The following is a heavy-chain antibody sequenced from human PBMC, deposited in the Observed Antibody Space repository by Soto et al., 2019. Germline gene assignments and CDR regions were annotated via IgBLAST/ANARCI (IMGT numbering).Heavy chain of an antibody. Sequence: QVQLVESGGGIVQPGESLRLSCEASGFTFISYSIHWVRQAPGKGLKWVATISHDGARTSYADSVNGRFTISRDNSKTTVYLEMNSLRVEDTAVYHCARDKDWGWHDYWGQGTLVTVSS. CDR1: GFTFISYS. D-gene: IGHD2-8*02. V-gene: IGHV3-30-3*01. CDR2: ISHDGART. J-gene: IGHJ4*02. CDR3: ARDKDWGWHDY.